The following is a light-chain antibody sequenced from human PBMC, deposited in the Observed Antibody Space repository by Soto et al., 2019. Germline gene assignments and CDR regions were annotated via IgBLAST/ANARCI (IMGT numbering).Light chain of an antibody. CDR3: QSYDSRLSAYV. V-gene: IGLV1-40*01. CDR1: SSNIGAGYD. CDR2: TNN. J-gene: IGLJ1*01. Sequence: QSALTQPPSVSGAPGQRVTISCTGSSSNIGAGYDVHWYLQLPGTAPKLLVYTNNNRPSGVPDRFSGSKSGTSASLAITGLQAEDEADYYCQSYDSRLSAYVFGTGTKVT.